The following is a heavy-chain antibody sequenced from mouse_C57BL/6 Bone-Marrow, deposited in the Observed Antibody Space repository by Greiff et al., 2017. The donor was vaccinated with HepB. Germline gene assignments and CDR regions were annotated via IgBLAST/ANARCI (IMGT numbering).Heavy chain of an antibody. V-gene: IGHV1-81*01. CDR2: IYPRSGNT. J-gene: IGHJ4*01. D-gene: IGHD1-1*01. CDR3: ARGGRLYYYAMDY. Sequence: VQLQQSGAELARPGASVKLSCKASGYTFTSYGISWVKQRTGQDLEWIGEIYPRSGNTYYNEKFKGKATLTADKSSSTAYMELRSLTSEDSAVYFCARGGRLYYYAMDYWGQGTSVTVSS. CDR1: GYTFTSYG.